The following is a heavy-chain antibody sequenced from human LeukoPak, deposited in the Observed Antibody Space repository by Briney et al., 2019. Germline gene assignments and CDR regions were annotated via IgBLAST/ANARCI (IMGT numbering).Heavy chain of an antibody. D-gene: IGHD3-3*01. J-gene: IGHJ5*02. V-gene: IGHV1-2*02. CDR3: AWKGEDDFWSGYDP. Sequence: EASVKVSCKASGYTFTGYYMHWVRQAPGQGLEWMGWINPNSGGTNYAQKFQGRVTMTRDTSISTAYMELSRLRSDDTAVYYCAWKGEDDFWSGYDPWGQGTLVTVSS. CDR2: INPNSGGT. CDR1: GYTFTGYY.